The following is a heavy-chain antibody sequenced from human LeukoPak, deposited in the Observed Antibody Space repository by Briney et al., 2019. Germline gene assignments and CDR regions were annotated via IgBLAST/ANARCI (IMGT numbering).Heavy chain of an antibody. J-gene: IGHJ4*02. CDR1: GFTFSSYS. V-gene: IGHV3-21*01. Sequence: GGSLRLSCAASGFTFSSYSMNWVRQAPGKGLEWVSSISSSSSYIYYADSVKGRFTISRDNAKNSLYLQMNSPRAEDTAVYYCARDSRGYSGYDGNDYWGQGTLVTVSS. CDR3: ARDSRGYSGYDGNDY. CDR2: ISSSSSYI. D-gene: IGHD5-12*01.